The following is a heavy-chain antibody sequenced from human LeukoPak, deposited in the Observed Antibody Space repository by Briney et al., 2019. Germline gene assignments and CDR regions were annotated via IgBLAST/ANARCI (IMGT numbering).Heavy chain of an antibody. CDR2: IYYSGST. V-gene: IGHV4-39*01. Sequence: PSETLSLTCTVSSGSISSSSYYWAWIRQPPGKGLEWIGSIYYSGSTYYNPSLKSRVTISVDKSKNQFSLRLSSVTAADTAVYYCARGRSYVFDFDPWGPGTLVIVSS. CDR1: SGSISSSSYY. D-gene: IGHD3-16*01. CDR3: ARGRSYVFDFDP. J-gene: IGHJ5*02.